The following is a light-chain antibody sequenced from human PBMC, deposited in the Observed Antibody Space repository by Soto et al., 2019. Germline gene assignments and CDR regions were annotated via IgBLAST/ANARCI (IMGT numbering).Light chain of an antibody. CDR3: QQYGTSIQT. CDR1: QSISSY. V-gene: IGKV1-39*01. Sequence: DIEMTLCPSSLSASVGDRVTITCRASQSISSYLNWYQQKPGKAPKLLIYAASSLQSGVPSRFSGSGSGTDFTLTISRLEPEDFAVYYCQQYGTSIQTFGQGTKVDI. CDR2: AAS. J-gene: IGKJ1*01.